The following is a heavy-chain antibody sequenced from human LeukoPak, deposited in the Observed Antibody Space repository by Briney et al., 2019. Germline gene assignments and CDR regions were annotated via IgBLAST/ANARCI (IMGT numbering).Heavy chain of an antibody. CDR3: ARRAGAYSHLYDY. V-gene: IGHV3-48*03. D-gene: IGHD4/OR15-4a*01. CDR2: ISSSGSTI. Sequence: AGGSLRLSCAASGFTFSSYEMNWVRQAPGKGLEWVSYISSSGSTIYYADSVKGRFTISRDNAKNSLYLQMNSLRAEDTAVYYCARRAGAYSHLYDYWGQGTLVTVSS. CDR1: GFTFSSYE. J-gene: IGHJ4*02.